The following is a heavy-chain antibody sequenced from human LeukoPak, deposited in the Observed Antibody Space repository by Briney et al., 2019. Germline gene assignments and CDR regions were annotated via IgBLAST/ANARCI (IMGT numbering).Heavy chain of an antibody. D-gene: IGHD3-22*01. CDR2: ISSGSGTI. V-gene: IGHV3-48*01. CDR3: ARGGGGYDNRHFDY. CDR1: GFTFRNYR. Sequence: GGSLRLSCAASGFTFRNYRMHWVRQAAGKGREGVSYISSGSGTIYYADYVNRQFPISRENDKNSMYLQLDNLRAEDTAIYYCARGGGGYDNRHFDYWGQGALVPVSS. J-gene: IGHJ4*02.